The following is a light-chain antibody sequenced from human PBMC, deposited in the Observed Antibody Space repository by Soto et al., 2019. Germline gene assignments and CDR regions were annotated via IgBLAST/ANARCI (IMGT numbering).Light chain of an antibody. V-gene: IGKV3-20*01. CDR2: GAS. CDR1: QSVSGSF. J-gene: IGKJ2*01. Sequence: EIVLTQSPGTLSLSPGERATLSCRASQSVSGSFLAWYQQKPGQAPRLLIYGASSRATGIPDRFSGSGSGTDFTLTISRLEPEDFAVYYCQQSGSSPPTYTFGQGTKLEIK. CDR3: QQSGSSPPTYT.